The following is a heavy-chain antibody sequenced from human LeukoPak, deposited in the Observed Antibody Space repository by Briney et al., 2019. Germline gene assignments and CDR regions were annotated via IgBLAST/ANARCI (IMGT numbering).Heavy chain of an antibody. CDR1: GYSFSDFY. V-gene: IGHV1-2*02. CDR2: VNPDSGGT. D-gene: IGHD3-10*01. CDR3: VRGRAIRGLSISGYYPWYAMDF. Sequence: AASVKVSCKPSGYSFSDFYVHWVRQAPEQGLEWMGWVNPDSGGTNYAQKFQGRVTLTRDTSISTANMELTRLTFDDTAVYYCVRGRAIRGLSISGYYPWYAMDFWGQGTTVIVSS. J-gene: IGHJ6*02.